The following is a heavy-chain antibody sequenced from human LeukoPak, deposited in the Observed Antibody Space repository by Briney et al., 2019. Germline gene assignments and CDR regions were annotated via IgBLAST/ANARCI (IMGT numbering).Heavy chain of an antibody. CDR3: ARNMQFVQSLGGLDV. J-gene: IGHJ6*01. V-gene: IGHV3-15*01. Sequence: GGSLRLSCAASGFTFSNAWMSWVRQAPGKGLEWVGRIKSKTDGGTTDYAAPVKGRFTISRDDSKNTLYLQMNSLRPEDSALYYCARNMQFVQSLGGLDVWGQGTTVTVSS. D-gene: IGHD1/OR15-1a*01. CDR1: GFTFSNAW. CDR2: IKSKTDGGTT.